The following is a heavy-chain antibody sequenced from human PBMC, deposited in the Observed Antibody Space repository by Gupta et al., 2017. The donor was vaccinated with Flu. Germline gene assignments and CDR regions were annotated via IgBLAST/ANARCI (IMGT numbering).Heavy chain of an antibody. CDR3: AKDGTHCSSTSCWQVYYYYYMDV. Sequence: QAPGKGLEWVSVISGGGDSKYYADSVKGRFTTSRDNSKNTLYLQMNSLRAEDTAVYYCAKDGTHCSSTSCWQVYYYYYMDVWGKGTPVTVSS. CDR2: ISGGGDSK. D-gene: IGHD2-2*01. V-gene: IGHV3-23*01. J-gene: IGHJ6*03.